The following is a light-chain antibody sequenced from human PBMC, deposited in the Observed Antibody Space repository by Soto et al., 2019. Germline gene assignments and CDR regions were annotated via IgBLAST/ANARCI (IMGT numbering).Light chain of an antibody. CDR3: QQLTARRFS. J-gene: IGKJ2*01. Sequence: IQLTQSPSSLSASVGDRVSISCRASQGNNTFVAWYQQKSGKAPKLLIYGASTLQSGVPSRFSGSGSGTEFTLTTSGLQPEDFATYYCQQLTARRFSFGQGTKLDIK. CDR2: GAS. CDR1: QGNNTF. V-gene: IGKV1-9*01.